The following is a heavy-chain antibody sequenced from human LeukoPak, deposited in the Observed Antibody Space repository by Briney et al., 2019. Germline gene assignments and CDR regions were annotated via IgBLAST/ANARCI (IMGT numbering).Heavy chain of an antibody. CDR1: GFTFSSYA. D-gene: IGHD2-8*01. CDR3: AKDISAGMLDY. Sequence: GGSLRLSCAASGFTFSSYAMSWVRQAPGKGLEWVSAISGSGGSTHYADSVKGRFTISRDNSKNTLYLQMNSLRAEDTALYYCAKDISAGMLDYWGQGTLVTVSS. CDR2: ISGSGGST. J-gene: IGHJ4*02. V-gene: IGHV3-23*01.